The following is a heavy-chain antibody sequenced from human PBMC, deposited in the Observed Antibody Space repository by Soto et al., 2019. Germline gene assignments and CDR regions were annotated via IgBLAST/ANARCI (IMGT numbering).Heavy chain of an antibody. V-gene: IGHV3-48*03. CDR2: ISSSGSTI. J-gene: IGHJ4*02. D-gene: IGHD3-22*01. CDR1: GFTFSSYE. CDR3: GRAYDSSGYYYVLDPKPLDY. Sequence: PGGSLRLSCAASGFTFSSYEMNWVRQAPGKGLEWVSYISSSGSTIYYADSVKGRFTISRDNAKNSLYLQMNSLRAEDTAVYYCGRAYDSSGYYYVLDPKPLDYWGQGTLVTVPQ.